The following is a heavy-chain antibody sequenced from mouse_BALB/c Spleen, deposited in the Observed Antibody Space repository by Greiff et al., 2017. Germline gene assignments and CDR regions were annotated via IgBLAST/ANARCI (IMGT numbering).Heavy chain of an antibody. Sequence: EVQGVESGGGLVQPGGSRKLSCAASGFTFSSFGMHWVRQAPEKGLEWVAYISSGSSTIYYADTVKGRFTISRDNPKNTLFLQMTSLRSEDTAMYYCAREGYGNYFDYWGQGTTLTVSS. V-gene: IGHV5-17*02. CDR1: GFTFSSFG. CDR2: ISSGSSTI. D-gene: IGHD2-10*02. CDR3: AREGYGNYFDY. J-gene: IGHJ2*01.